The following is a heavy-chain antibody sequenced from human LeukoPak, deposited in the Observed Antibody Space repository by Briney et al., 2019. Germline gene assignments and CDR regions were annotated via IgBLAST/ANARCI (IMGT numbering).Heavy chain of an antibody. D-gene: IGHD3-22*01. CDR2: INHSGST. J-gene: IGHJ4*02. V-gene: IGHV4-34*01. CDR3: ANAKGYFYVYDY. CDR1: GGSFSGYY. Sequence: SETLSLTCAVYGGSFSGYYWSWIRQPPGKGLEWIGEINHSGSTNYNPSLKSRVTISVDTSKNQFSLKLSSVTAADTAVYYCANAKGYFYVYDYWGQGTLVTVSS.